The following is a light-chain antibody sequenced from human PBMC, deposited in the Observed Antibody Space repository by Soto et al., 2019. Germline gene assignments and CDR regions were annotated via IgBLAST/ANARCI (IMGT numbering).Light chain of an antibody. CDR1: SGSIASKY. CDR2: EDD. CDR3: QSYDNTYVI. Sequence: NFMLTQPHSVSESPGKTVTISCTRNSGSIASKYVQWYQQRPGSSPTIVIYEDDQRPSGVPDRFSGSTDYSSNSASLTISGLKTDDEADYYCQSYDNTYVIFGGGTKLTVL. J-gene: IGLJ2*01. V-gene: IGLV6-57*01.